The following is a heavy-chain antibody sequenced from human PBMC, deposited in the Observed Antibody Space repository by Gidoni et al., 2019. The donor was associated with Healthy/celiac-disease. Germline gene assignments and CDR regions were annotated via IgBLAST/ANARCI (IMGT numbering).Heavy chain of an antibody. J-gene: IGHJ6*01. CDR3: AKESMGAGATGYYGMDV. V-gene: IGHV3-9*01. CDR1: VFHFYESA. CDR2: IRWNSGSI. Sequence: EVQLVESGGGLVQPGRYLFLSSEASVFHFYESAMHWARQAPGKGLEWVSGIRWNSGSIGYADSVKGRFTISRDNAKNSLYLQMNSLRAEDTALYYCAKESMGAGATGYYGMDVWGQVTTVTVSS. D-gene: IGHD1-26*01.